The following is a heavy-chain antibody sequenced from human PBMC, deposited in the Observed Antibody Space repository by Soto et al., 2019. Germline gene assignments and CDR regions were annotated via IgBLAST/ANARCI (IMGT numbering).Heavy chain of an antibody. D-gene: IGHD2-2*02. CDR1: VFIFSCSA. J-gene: IGHJ6*02. CDR2: IRSRANNFAT. V-gene: IGHV3-73*01. CDR3: ARGQGAAIGDYYYHGMDV. Sequence: HPGGSLRLSCAASVFIFSCSAIHWVRQASGKGLEWVGRIRSRANNFATSSAASVKGRFTFSRDDSKNTVYLQMNTLKPEDTAVYYCARGQGAAIGDYYYHGMDVWGQGTTVTVSS.